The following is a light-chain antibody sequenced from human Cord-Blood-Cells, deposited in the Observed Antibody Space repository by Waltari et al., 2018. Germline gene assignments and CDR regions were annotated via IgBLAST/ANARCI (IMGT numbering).Light chain of an antibody. Sequence: QSVLTQPPSASGTPGQRVTISCSGSSSNIGSNYVYWYQQLPGTSPKLLIYRNNQRPSGVPARFSGSKYGTSASLAISGLRSEDEADYYCAAWDDSLSGWVFGGGTKLTVL. V-gene: IGLV1-47*01. CDR3: AAWDDSLSGWV. J-gene: IGLJ3*02. CDR1: SSNIGSNY. CDR2: RNN.